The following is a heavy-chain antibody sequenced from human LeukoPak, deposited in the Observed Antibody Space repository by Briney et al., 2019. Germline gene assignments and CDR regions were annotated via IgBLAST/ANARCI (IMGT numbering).Heavy chain of an antibody. CDR1: GFTVSSNY. CDR2: IYSGGST. V-gene: IGHV3-53*01. CDR3: ARGRGYYDSSGYPSDY. D-gene: IGHD3-22*01. J-gene: IGHJ4*02. Sequence: GGSLRLSCAASGFTVSSNYMSWVRQAPGKGLEWVSVIYSGGSTYYADSVKGRFTISRDNSKSTLYLQMNSLRAEDTAVYYCARGRGYYDSSGYPSDYWGQGTLVTVSS.